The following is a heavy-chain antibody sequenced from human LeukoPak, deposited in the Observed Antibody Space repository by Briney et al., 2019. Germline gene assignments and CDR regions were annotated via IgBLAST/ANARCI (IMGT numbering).Heavy chain of an antibody. CDR2: IYYSGRT. V-gene: IGHV4-59*01. CDR3: ARLGDPDIFDI. D-gene: IGHD2-21*02. Sequence: SETLSLTCTVSGDSINSYYWSWIRQPPGEGLEWIGYIYYSGRTNYNPSLKSRLTISVDTSTNQFSLKLSSVTAADTAMYYCARLGDPDIFDIWGQGTMVTVSS. CDR1: GDSINSYY. J-gene: IGHJ3*02.